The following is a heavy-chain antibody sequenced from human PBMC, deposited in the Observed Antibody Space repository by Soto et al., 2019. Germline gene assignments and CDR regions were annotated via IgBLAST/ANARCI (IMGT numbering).Heavy chain of an antibody. V-gene: IGHV1-18*01. CDR3: AMVDVYVTPSPQDV. CDR2: INAYNGNT. CDR1: CYSFTRFG. Sequence: KNTSDSVKVSCKDSCYSFTRFGIGWARQAPGQGLEWMGWINAYNGNTNYAQNLQGRLTLTTDTSTTTAYMELRSLRSNDTAIYYCAMVDVYVTPSPQDVWG. D-gene: IGHD3-16*01. J-gene: IGHJ6*02.